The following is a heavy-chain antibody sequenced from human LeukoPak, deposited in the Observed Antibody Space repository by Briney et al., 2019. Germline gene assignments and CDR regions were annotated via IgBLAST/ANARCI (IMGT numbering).Heavy chain of an antibody. CDR2: IYYSGST. CDR3: ARAVQLERRYAFDI. V-gene: IGHV4-59*01. Sequence: PSETLSLTCTVSGGSISSYYWSWIRQPPGKGLEWIGYIYYSGSTNYNPSLKSRVTISVDTSKNQFSLKLSSVTAADTAVYYCARAVQLERRYAFDIWGQGTMVTVSS. J-gene: IGHJ3*02. CDR1: GGSISSYY. D-gene: IGHD1-1*01.